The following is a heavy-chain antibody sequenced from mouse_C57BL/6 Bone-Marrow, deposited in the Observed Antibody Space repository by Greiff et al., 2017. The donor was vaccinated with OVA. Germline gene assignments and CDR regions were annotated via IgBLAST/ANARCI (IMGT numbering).Heavy chain of an antibody. CDR1: GYTFTSYW. J-gene: IGHJ1*03. V-gene: IGHV1-5*01. D-gene: IGHD1-1*01. CDR2: IYPGNSDT. CDR3: TRLLRGSYWYFDV. Sequence: EVQLQQSGTVLARPGASVKMSCKTSGYTFTSYWMHWVKQRPGQGLEWIGAIYPGNSDTSYNQKFKGKAKLPADQSTSPAYMELTSLQYEDSAVYYCTRLLRGSYWYFDVWGTGTTVTVSS.